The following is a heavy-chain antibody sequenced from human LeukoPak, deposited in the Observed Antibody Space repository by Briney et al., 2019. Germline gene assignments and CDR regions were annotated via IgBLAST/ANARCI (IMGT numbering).Heavy chain of an antibody. CDR1: GGSISTFH. D-gene: IGHD3-10*01. CDR3: ARRDITMVRGVIITAFGFDY. J-gene: IGHJ4*02. V-gene: IGHV4-59*08. CDR2: IYHSGTT. Sequence: SETLSLTCTVSGGSISTFHWSWIRQPPGKGLEWIGYIYHSGTTNYNPSLKSRVTISVDKSKNQFSLKLSSVTAADTAVYYCARRDITMVRGVIITAFGFDYWGQGTLVTVSS.